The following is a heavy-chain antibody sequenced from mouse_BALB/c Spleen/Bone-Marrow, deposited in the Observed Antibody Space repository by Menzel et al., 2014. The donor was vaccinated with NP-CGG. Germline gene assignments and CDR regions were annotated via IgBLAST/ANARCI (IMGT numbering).Heavy chain of an antibody. CDR1: GFDFSRYW. CDR2: INPESSTI. J-gene: IGHJ1*01. CDR3: ARLNYYGNLFV. Sequence: EVHLVESGGGLVQPGGSLKLSCAASGFDFSRYWMCWVRQAPGKGLEWIGEINPESSTINYTPSLKDKFIISRDNAKNTLFLQMTKVRSEDTALYYCARLNYYGNLFVWGAGTTVTVSS. D-gene: IGHD1-1*01. V-gene: IGHV4-1*02.